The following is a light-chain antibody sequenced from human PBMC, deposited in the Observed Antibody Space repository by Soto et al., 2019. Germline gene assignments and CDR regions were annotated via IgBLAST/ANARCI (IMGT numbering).Light chain of an antibody. V-gene: IGLV1-40*01. CDR2: GNT. CDR3: QSYDNSLSGSVV. CDR1: SSDLGAGYD. Sequence: QSVLTQPPSVSGAPGQRVTISCTGGSSDLGAGYDVHWYQHVPGTAPKLLISGNTNRPSGVPDRFSGSKSGTSASQAITGLQAEDEADYYCQSYDNSLSGSVVFGGGTKLTVL. J-gene: IGLJ2*01.